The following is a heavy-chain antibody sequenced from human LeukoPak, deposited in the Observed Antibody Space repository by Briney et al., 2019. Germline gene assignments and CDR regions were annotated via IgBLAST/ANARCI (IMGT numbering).Heavy chain of an antibody. J-gene: IGHJ4*02. V-gene: IGHV1-2*06. D-gene: IGHD1-26*01. CDR1: GYTFTGYY. Sequence: ASVKVSCKASGYTFTGYYMHWVRQAPGQGLEWMGRINPNSGGTNYAQKFQGRVTMTRDTSISTAYMELSRLRPDDTAVYYCAREDGRLLQNDYWGQGTLVTVSS. CDR3: AREDGRLLQNDY. CDR2: INPNSGGT.